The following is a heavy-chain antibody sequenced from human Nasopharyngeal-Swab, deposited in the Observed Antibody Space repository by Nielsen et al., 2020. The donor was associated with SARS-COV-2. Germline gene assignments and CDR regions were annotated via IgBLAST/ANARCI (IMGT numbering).Heavy chain of an antibody. D-gene: IGHD6-19*01. J-gene: IGHJ4*02. CDR1: GGSISSYY. Sequence: SETLSLTCTVPGGSISSYYWSWIRQPPGKGLEWIGYIYYSGSTNYNPSLKSRVTISVDTSKNQFSLKLSSVTAADTAVYYCARVGRQWLVQVDYWGQGTLVTVSS. CDR2: IYYSGST. CDR3: ARVGRQWLVQVDY. V-gene: IGHV4-59*13.